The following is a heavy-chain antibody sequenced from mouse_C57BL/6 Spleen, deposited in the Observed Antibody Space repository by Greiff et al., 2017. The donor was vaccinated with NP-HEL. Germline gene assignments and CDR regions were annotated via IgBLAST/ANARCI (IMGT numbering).Heavy chain of an antibody. J-gene: IGHJ1*03. CDR3: AREATYGSSSYWYFDV. Sequence: EVKLVESGGDLVKPGGSLKLSCAASGFTFSSYGMSWVRQTPDKRLEWVATISSGGSYTYYPDSVKGRFTISRDNAKNTLYLQMSSLKSEDTAMYYCAREATYGSSSYWYFDVWGTGTTVTVSS. CDR2: ISSGGSYT. CDR1: GFTFSSYG. V-gene: IGHV5-6*01. D-gene: IGHD1-1*01.